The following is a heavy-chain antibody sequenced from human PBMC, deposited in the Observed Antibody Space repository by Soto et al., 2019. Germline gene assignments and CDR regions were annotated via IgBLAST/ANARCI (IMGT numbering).Heavy chain of an antibody. V-gene: IGHV1-2*02. CDR1: GYIFSAYY. J-gene: IGHJ4*01. D-gene: IGHD1-26*01. CDR3: ARAVCHMRKVGAIDY. Sequence: GASVKVSCMASGYIFSAYYVHWVRQAPDQGLEWMGWINPNTGDTYFAQKFQDRVTMTSDTSISTAYMEVGSLRSDDTAVYYCARAVCHMRKVGAIDYWGQGTLVTVSS. CDR2: INPNTGDT.